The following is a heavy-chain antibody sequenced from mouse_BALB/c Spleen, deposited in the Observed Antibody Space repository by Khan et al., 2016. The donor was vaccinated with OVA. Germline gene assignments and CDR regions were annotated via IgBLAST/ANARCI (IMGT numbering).Heavy chain of an antibody. J-gene: IGHJ2*01. CDR2: ISYSGST. D-gene: IGHD1-2*01. CDR1: GYSITSGYG. Sequence: QLEESGPGLVKPSQSLSLTCTVTGYSITSGYGWNWIRQFPGNKLKWMGYISYSGSTNYNPSLKSRISITRDTSKNQFFLQLNSVTTEDTATYYCAGTARIKYWGQGTTLTVSS. V-gene: IGHV3-2*02. CDR3: AGTARIKY.